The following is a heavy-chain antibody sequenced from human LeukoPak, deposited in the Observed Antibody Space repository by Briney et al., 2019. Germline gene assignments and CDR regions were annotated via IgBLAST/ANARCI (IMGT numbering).Heavy chain of an antibody. D-gene: IGHD5-18*01. CDR1: GGSISSGGQS. CDR3: ARRYSYGFYYFDY. Sequence: PSQTLSLTCAVSGGSISSGGQSWRWMRQPPGKGLGWIGYIYHSGNTYYNPSLKSRVTISVDRSKNQFSLRVNSVTAADTAVYFCARRYSYGFYYFDYWGQGTLVTVSS. J-gene: IGHJ4*02. V-gene: IGHV4-30-2*01. CDR2: IYHSGNT.